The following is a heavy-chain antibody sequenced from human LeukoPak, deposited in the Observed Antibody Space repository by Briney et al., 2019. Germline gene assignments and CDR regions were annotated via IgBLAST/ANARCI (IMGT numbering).Heavy chain of an antibody. CDR3: ARSVSGVWLFDY. V-gene: IGHV3-53*01. CDR2: IYSGDSGGRT. D-gene: IGHD5/OR15-5a*01. J-gene: IGHJ4*02. CDR1: GFTVSSNY. Sequence: GGSLRLSCAASGFTVSSNYMSWVRQAPGKGLEWVSVIYSGDSGGRTYYADSVRGRFTISRDNSKDTLYLQMNSLRAEDTAVYYCARSVSGVWLFDYWGRGTLVTVSS.